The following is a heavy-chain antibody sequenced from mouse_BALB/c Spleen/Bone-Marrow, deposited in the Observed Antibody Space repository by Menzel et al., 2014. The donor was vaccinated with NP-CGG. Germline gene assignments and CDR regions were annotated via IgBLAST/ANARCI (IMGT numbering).Heavy chain of an antibody. Sequence: EVKLMESGGGLVQPGGSMKLSCVASGFTFSNYWMTWVRQSPEKGLEWVAEIRLKSNNYATHYAESAKGRFTISRDDSKSSVYLQMNNLRAEDTGIYYCTRVLRLFDYWGQGTTLTVSS. CDR3: TRVLRLFDY. CDR1: GFTFSNYW. V-gene: IGHV6-6*02. CDR2: IRLKSNNYAT. J-gene: IGHJ2*01. D-gene: IGHD1-2*01.